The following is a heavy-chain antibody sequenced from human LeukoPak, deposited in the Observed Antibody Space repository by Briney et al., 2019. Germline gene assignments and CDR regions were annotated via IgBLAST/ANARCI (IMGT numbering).Heavy chain of an antibody. CDR1: GGFISSSSYY. J-gene: IGHJ4*02. D-gene: IGHD3-10*01. V-gene: IGHV4-39*07. CDR2: IYYSGST. Sequence: PSETLSLTCTVSGGFISSSSYYWGWIRQPPGKGLEWIGSIYYSGSTYYNPSLKSRVTISVDTSKNQFSLKLSSVTAADTAVYYCARGGGFGELLIVYWGQGTLVTVSS. CDR3: ARGGGFGELLIVY.